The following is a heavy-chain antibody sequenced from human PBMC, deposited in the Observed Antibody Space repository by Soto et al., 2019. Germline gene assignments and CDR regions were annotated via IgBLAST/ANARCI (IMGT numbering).Heavy chain of an antibody. CDR1: GFTFSSYG. CDR2: IWYDGSNK. Sequence: QVQLVESGGGVVQPGRSLRLSCAASGFTFSSYGMHWVRQAPGKGLEWVAVIWYDGSNKYYADSVKGRFTISRDNSKNTLYLQMNSLRAEDTAVYYCARDRAMQQLAHNWFDPWGQGTLVTVSS. J-gene: IGHJ5*02. D-gene: IGHD6-13*01. V-gene: IGHV3-33*01. CDR3: ARDRAMQQLAHNWFDP.